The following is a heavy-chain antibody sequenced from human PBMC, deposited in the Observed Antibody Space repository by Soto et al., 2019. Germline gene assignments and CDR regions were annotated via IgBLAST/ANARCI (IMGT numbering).Heavy chain of an antibody. CDR3: TRRVGYCYYRVDL. CDR2: IYPGDSDT. CDR1: GYSFTRYW. Sequence: GEALTISWKGSGYSFTRYWIGWARQMTGKGLEWMGIIYPGDSDTRYSPSFQGPDTISADKSISPDYMPWSRLKTTDADRYYFTRRVGYCYYRVDLCGQGTPVTVS. J-gene: IGHJ6*02. V-gene: IGHV5-51*01. D-gene: IGHD1-26*01.